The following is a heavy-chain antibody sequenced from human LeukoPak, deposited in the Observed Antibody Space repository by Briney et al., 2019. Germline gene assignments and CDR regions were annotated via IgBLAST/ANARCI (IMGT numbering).Heavy chain of an antibody. CDR2: ISSSSSYI. CDR1: GFTFSSYS. CDR3: ARGLDDFGAPTRFDP. Sequence: GGSLRLSCAASGFTFSSYSMNWVRQAPGKGLGWVSSISSSSSYIYYADSVKGRFTISRDNAKNSLFLQMNSLRAEDTAVYYCARGLDDFGAPTRFDPWGQGTLVTVSS. V-gene: IGHV3-21*01. D-gene: IGHD4-17*01. J-gene: IGHJ5*02.